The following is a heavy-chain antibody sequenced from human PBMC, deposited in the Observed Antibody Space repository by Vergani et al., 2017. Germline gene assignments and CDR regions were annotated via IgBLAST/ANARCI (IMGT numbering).Heavy chain of an antibody. CDR2: IRSSDTNT. J-gene: IGHJ3*02. V-gene: IGHV3-48*01. Sequence: EVQLVESGGGLVQPGGSLRLSCAASGFNFSSSSMHWVRQAPGKGLEWVSAIRSSDTNTYNADSVEGRFAISRDNAKTSLYLQLNSLRVEDTAVYYCAREGVPDAFDILGQGTMVTVSS. D-gene: IGHD4/OR15-4a*01. CDR3: AREGVPDAFDI. CDR1: GFNFSSSS.